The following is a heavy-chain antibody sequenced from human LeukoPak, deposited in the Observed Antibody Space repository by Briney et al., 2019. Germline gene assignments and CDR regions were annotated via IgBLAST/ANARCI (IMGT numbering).Heavy chain of an antibody. CDR2: ISSSGSTI. D-gene: IGHD4-17*01. CDR1: GFTFSDYY. V-gene: IGHV3-11*01. J-gene: IGHJ4*02. CDR3: AKDPTVTNFDY. Sequence: GGSLRLSCAASGFTFSDYYMSWIRQAPGKGLEWVSYISSSGSTIYYADSVKGRFTISRDNSKNTLYLQMNSLRAEDTAVYYCAKDPTVTNFDYWGQGTLVTVSS.